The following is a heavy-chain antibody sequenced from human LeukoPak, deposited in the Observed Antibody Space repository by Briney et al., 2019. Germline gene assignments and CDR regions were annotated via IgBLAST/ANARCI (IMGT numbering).Heavy chain of an antibody. CDR2: INPNSGDT. D-gene: IGHD3-10*01. Sequence: GASVKVSCKASGYTFTGYYMHWVRQAPGQGLEWMGWINPNSGDTNYAQKFQGRVTMTRDTSISTAYMELSSLRSEDTAVYYCARDLKIKVRGAFDYWGQGTLVTVSS. V-gene: IGHV1-2*02. J-gene: IGHJ4*02. CDR1: GYTFTGYY. CDR3: ARDLKIKVRGAFDY.